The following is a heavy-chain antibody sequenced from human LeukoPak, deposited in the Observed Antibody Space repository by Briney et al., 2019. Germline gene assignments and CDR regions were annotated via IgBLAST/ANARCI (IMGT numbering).Heavy chain of an antibody. Sequence: GGSLRLSCAASGFTFSSYGMSWVRQAPGEGLGWVSAISGSGGSTYYADSVKGRFTISRDNSKNTLYLQMNSLRAEDTAVYYCAGITYYYGSGGVGKFDPWGQGTLVTVSS. J-gene: IGHJ5*02. V-gene: IGHV3-23*01. CDR1: GFTFSSYG. D-gene: IGHD3-10*01. CDR2: ISGSGGST. CDR3: AGITYYYGSGGVGKFDP.